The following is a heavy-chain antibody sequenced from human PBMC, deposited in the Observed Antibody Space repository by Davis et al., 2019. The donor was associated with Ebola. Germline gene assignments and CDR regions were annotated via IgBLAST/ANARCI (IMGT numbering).Heavy chain of an antibody. V-gene: IGHV5-51*01. J-gene: IGHJ6*03. Sequence: GGSLRLSCKASGYSFTSYWIGWVRQMPGKGLEWMGIIYPGDSDTRYSPSFQGQVTISADKSISTAYLQWSSLKASDTAMYYCARHVVVPTAPPYMDVWGKGTTVTVSS. CDR3: ARHVVVPTAPPYMDV. CDR1: GYSFTSYW. D-gene: IGHD2-2*01. CDR2: IYPGDSDT.